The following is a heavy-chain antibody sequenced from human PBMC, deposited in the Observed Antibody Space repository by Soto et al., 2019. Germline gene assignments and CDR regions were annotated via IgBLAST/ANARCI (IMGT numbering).Heavy chain of an antibody. J-gene: IGHJ4*02. Sequence: SETLSLICAVYGGSFSGYYWSWIRQPPGKGLEWIGEINHSGSTNYNPSLKSRVTISVDTSKNQFSLKLTSVTAADTAVYYCARARATIAAAATFDCWGQGTLVTAPQ. D-gene: IGHD6-13*01. CDR3: ARARATIAAAATFDC. CDR1: GGSFSGYY. V-gene: IGHV4-34*01. CDR2: INHSGST.